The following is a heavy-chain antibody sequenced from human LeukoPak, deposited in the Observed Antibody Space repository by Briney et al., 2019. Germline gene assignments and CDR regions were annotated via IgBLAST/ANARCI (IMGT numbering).Heavy chain of an antibody. Sequence: PGGSLRLSCAASGFTFSHAWMSWVRQAPGKGREWVGRIKSKIEGGATEYAAPVKGRFTISRDDSKNTLYLQMNSLKTEDTAVYYCSSNMVEWGQGTLVTVSS. CDR3: SSNMVE. V-gene: IGHV3-15*01. J-gene: IGHJ4*02. CDR1: GFTFSHAW. D-gene: IGHD4/OR15-4a*01. CDR2: IKSKIEGGAT.